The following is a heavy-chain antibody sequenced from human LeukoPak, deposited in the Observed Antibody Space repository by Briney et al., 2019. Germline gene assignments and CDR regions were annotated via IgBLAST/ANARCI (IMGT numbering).Heavy chain of an antibody. CDR1: GGSISSYY. V-gene: IGHV4-59*01. D-gene: IGHD3-9*01. Sequence: PSETLSLTCTVSGGSISSYYWSWIRQPPGKGLEWIGYIYYSGSTNYNPSLKSRVTISVDTSKNQFSLKLSSVTAADTAVYYCARVTGYMIEDYFDYWGQGILVTVSS. CDR2: IYYSGST. J-gene: IGHJ4*02. CDR3: ARVTGYMIEDYFDY.